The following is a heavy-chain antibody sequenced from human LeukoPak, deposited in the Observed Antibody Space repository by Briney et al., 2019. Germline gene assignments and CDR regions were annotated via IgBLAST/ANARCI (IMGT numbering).Heavy chain of an antibody. D-gene: IGHD6-13*01. CDR3: ARHIAAAGFGY. CDR2: IIPILGIA. Sequence: ASVKVSCKASGGTFSSYAISWVRQAPGQGLEWMGRIIPILGIANYAQKLQGRVTITADKSTSTAYMELSSLRSEDTAVYYCARHIAAAGFGYWGQGTLVTVSS. V-gene: IGHV1-69*04. J-gene: IGHJ4*02. CDR1: GGTFSSYA.